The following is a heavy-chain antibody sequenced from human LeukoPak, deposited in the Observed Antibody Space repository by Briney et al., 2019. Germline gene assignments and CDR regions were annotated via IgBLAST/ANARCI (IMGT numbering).Heavy chain of an antibody. CDR1: GYTFTGYY. J-gene: IGHJ5*02. V-gene: IGHV1-2*02. Sequence: ASVKVSCKASGYTFTGYYMHWVRQAPGQGLEWMGWINPNSGGTNYAQKFQGRVTMTRDTSISTAYMELSRLRSDDTAVYYCARDPKPAYYGDYYAGRNWFDPWGQGTLVTVSS. D-gene: IGHD4-17*01. CDR3: ARDPKPAYYGDYYAGRNWFDP. CDR2: INPNSGGT.